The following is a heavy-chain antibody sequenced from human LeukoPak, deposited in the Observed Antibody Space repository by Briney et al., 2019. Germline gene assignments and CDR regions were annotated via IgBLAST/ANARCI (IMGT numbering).Heavy chain of an antibody. CDR1: GGSFSGYY. Sequence: SETLSLTCAVYGGSFSGYYWSWIRQPPGKGLEWIGEINHSGSTNYNPSLKSRVTISVDTSKNQFSLKLSSVTAADTAVYYCARGRSQITTGTKFGWFDPWGQGTLVTVSS. V-gene: IGHV4-34*01. D-gene: IGHD4-17*01. J-gene: IGHJ5*02. CDR3: ARGRSQITTGTKFGWFDP. CDR2: INHSGST.